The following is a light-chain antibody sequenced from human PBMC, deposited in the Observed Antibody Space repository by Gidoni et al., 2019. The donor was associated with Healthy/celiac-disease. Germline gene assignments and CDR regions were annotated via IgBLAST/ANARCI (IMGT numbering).Light chain of an antibody. CDR3: QQYGSSPYT. V-gene: IGKV3-20*01. CDR1: QSVSSSY. CDR2: GAS. J-gene: IGKJ2*01. Sequence: EFVLTQSPVTLSLSPGERATLSCRASQSVSSSYLAWYQQKPGQAPRLLIYGASSRATGIPDRFSGSGSGTDFTLTISRLEPEDFAVYYCQQYGSSPYTFGQGTKLEIK.